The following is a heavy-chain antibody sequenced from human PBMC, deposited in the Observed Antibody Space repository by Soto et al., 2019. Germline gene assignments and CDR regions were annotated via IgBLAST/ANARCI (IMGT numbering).Heavy chain of an antibody. D-gene: IGHD2-15*01. CDR1: GYTFTGYY. CDR3: ARGPGYCSGGSCYSSGQYYMDV. J-gene: IGHJ6*03. Sequence: QVQLVQSGAEVKKPGASVKVSCKASGYTFTGYYMHWVRQAPGQGLEWMGWINPNSGATNYAQKFQGWVTMTRDTSISAASMELSRLKSDDTAVYYCARGPGYCSGGSCYSSGQYYMDVWGKGTTVTVSS. CDR2: INPNSGAT. V-gene: IGHV1-2*04.